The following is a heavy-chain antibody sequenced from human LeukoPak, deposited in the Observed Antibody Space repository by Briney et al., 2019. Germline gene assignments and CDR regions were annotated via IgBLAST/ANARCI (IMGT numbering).Heavy chain of an antibody. D-gene: IGHD6-19*01. CDR3: AREYQWLVGVDY. Sequence: GGSLRLSCAASGFTFSSYAMHWVRQAPGKGLEWVAVISYDGSNKYYADSVKGRFTISGDNSKNTLYLQMNSLRAEDTAVYYCAREYQWLVGVDYWGQGTLVTVSS. CDR2: ISYDGSNK. CDR1: GFTFSSYA. V-gene: IGHV3-30*04. J-gene: IGHJ4*02.